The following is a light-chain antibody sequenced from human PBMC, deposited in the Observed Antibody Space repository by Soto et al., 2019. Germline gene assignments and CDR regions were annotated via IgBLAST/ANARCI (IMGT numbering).Light chain of an antibody. Sequence: QSALTQPASVSGSPGQSITISCTGASSDVGGYNYVYWYQQHPGKAPKLMIYDVSNRPAGVSNRFSGSKSGNTASLTISGIQAEDDADFYCSAYTSSSSLVVFGGVTKLTVL. J-gene: IGLJ2*01. CDR1: SSDVGGYNY. CDR2: DVS. CDR3: SAYTSSSSLVV. V-gene: IGLV2-14*03.